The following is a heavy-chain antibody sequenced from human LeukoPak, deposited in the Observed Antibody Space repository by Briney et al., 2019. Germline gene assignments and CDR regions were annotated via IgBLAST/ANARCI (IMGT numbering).Heavy chain of an antibody. V-gene: IGHV3-23*01. Sequence: GGSLRLSCAASGFTFSSNTMSWVRQAPGKGLEWVSAITGSGGSTYHADSVKGRFTISRDNSKNTLYLQMNRLRAKDTAVYYCAKANYYDSSGYYENLDYWGQGTLVTVSS. CDR3: AKANYYDSSGYYENLDY. D-gene: IGHD3-22*01. CDR1: GFTFSSNT. J-gene: IGHJ4*02. CDR2: ITGSGGST.